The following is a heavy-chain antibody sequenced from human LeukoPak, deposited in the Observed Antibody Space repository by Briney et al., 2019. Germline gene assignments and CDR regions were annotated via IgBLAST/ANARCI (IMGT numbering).Heavy chain of an antibody. V-gene: IGHV3-53*04. CDR1: GFTVSSNY. CDR2: IYSGGST. CDR3: HSSGWYP. J-gene: IGHJ5*02. Sequence: GGSLRLSCAASGFTVSSNYMSWVRQAPGKGLEWVSVIYSGGSTYYADSVKGRSTISRHNSKNTLYLQMNSLRAEDTAVYYCHSSGWYPWGQGTLITVSS. D-gene: IGHD6-19*01.